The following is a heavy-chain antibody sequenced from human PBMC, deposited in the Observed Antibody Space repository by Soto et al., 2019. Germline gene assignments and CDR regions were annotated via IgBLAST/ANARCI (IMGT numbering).Heavy chain of an antibody. Sequence: PSETLSLTCTVSGGSFKSGSYYWGGIRQPPGKGLEWMWSIYYSGSTYYNPCIKSRVTISVDTPKNQFSLKLSSVTAADTAVYYCARHAPRYYYYGMDVWGQGTTVTVSS. CDR1: GGSFKSGSYY. V-gene: IGHV4-39*01. CDR2: IYYSGST. J-gene: IGHJ6*02. CDR3: ARHAPRYYYYGMDV.